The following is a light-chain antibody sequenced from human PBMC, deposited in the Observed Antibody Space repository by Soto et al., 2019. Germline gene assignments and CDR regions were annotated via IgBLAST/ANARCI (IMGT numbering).Light chain of an antibody. CDR3: QQHGSSPQT. CDR1: QGVSSNY. V-gene: IGKV3-20*01. J-gene: IGKJ1*01. CDR2: GAS. Sequence: EIVLTQSPGTLSLSPGERATLSCMASQGVSSNYLAWYQQKPGQAPRLLIYGASSRATGIPDRFSGSGSGTDFTLTISRLEPEDFAVYYCQQHGSSPQTFGQGTKVDIK.